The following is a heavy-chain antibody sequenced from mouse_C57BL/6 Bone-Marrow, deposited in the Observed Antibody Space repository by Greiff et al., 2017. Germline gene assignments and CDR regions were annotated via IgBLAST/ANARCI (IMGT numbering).Heavy chain of an antibody. CDR3: ARGLTTLFAY. D-gene: IGHD6-1*01. Sequence: EVQLVESGGGLVKPGGSLKLSCAASGFTFSSYAMSWVRQTPEKSLEWVATISDGGSYTYYPDNVKGRFTISRDNAKNNLYLQMSHLKSEDTAMYYCARGLTTLFAYWGQGTLVTVSA. CDR2: ISDGGSYT. V-gene: IGHV5-4*01. CDR1: GFTFSSYA. J-gene: IGHJ3*01.